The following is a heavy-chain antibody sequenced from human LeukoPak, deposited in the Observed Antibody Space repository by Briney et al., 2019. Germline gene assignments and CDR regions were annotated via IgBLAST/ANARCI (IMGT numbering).Heavy chain of an antibody. CDR3: ARSSRSGPFGY. J-gene: IGHJ4*02. CDR1: GGSFSGYY. Sequence: SETLSLTCAVYGGSFSGYYWSWIRQPPGKGLEWIGEINHSGSTNYNPSLKSRVTISVDTSKNQFSLKLSSVTAADTAVYYCARSSRSGPFGYWGQGTLVTVSS. V-gene: IGHV4-34*01. CDR2: INHSGST. D-gene: IGHD2-15*01.